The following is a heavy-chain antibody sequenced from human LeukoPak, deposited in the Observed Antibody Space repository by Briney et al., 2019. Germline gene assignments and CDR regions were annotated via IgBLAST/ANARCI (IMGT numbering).Heavy chain of an antibody. V-gene: IGHV1-2*02. J-gene: IGHJ6*03. D-gene: IGHD3-10*01. CDR2: INPYTGDT. Sequence: ASVKVSCKASGYTFNDYYIHWMRQAPGQGLEWMGWINPYTGDTNSAQKFQGRVTMTRDTSISTAYMELSSLRSDDTAVDYCAXXXXXXGELKYYYYMDVWGKGTTVTVSS. CDR1: GYTFNDYY. CDR3: AXXXXXXGELKYYYYMDV.